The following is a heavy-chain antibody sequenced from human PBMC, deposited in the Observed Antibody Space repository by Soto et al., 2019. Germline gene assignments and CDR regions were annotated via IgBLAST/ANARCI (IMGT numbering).Heavy chain of an antibody. D-gene: IGHD6-19*01. CDR1: GGTFSSYT. CDR2: IIPILGIA. Sequence: QVQLVQSGAEVKKPGSSVKVSCQASGGTFSSYTISWVRQAPGQGLEWMGRIIPILGIANYAQKFQGRVTITADKSTSTAYMELSSLRSEDTAVYYWARTRTAVAGDYLGQGTLVTVSS. CDR3: ARTRTAVAGDY. J-gene: IGHJ4*02. V-gene: IGHV1-69*02.